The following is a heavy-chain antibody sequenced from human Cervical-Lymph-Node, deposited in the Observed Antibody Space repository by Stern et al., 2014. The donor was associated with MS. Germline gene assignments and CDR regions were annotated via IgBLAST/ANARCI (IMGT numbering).Heavy chain of an antibody. CDR1: GFIFSDYG. CDR2: IWYEGSHQ. D-gene: IGHD6-13*01. CDR3: ARPSEYSSSWLLFTIHYALDV. Sequence: QVQLVQSGGGVVQPGRSLRLSCAASGFIFSDYGMHWVRQAPGTGLEWVAVIWYEGSHQYYAETVKGRFTISRDNSKNTLYLQMSSLRAEDTAVYYCARPSEYSSSWLLFTIHYALDVWGQGTTVIVSS. J-gene: IGHJ6*02. V-gene: IGHV3-33*03.